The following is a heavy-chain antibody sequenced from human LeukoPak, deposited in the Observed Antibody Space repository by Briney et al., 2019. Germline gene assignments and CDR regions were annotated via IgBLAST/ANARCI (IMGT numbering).Heavy chain of an antibody. V-gene: IGHV1-69*05. CDR2: IIPIFGTA. CDR3: ARDLGLLGAFDI. J-gene: IGHJ3*02. D-gene: IGHD7-27*01. Sequence: SVKVSCKASGGTFSSYAISWVRQAPGQGLEWMGGIIPIFGTANYAQKFQGRVTITTDESTSTAYMELSSLRSEDTAVYYCARDLGLLGAFDIWGQGTMVTVSS. CDR1: GGTFSSYA.